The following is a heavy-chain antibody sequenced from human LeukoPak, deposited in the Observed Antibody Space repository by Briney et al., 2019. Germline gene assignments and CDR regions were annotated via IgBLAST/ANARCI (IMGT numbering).Heavy chain of an antibody. CDR3: AKDRDILATIGYFDY. D-gene: IGHD5-12*01. V-gene: IGHV3-23*01. CDR1: GFTFSSYA. J-gene: IGHJ4*02. CDR2: ISGSGVST. Sequence: PGGSLRLSCAASGFTFSSYAMSWVRQAPGGGLEWVAGISGSGVSTYYADSVKGRFTISRDNSRNTLYLQMNSLRAEDTAVYYCAKDRDILATIGYFDYWGQGTLVTVSS.